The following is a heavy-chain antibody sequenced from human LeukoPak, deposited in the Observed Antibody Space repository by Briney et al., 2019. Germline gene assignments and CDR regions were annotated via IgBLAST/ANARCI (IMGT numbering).Heavy chain of an antibody. Sequence: GGSLRLSCAASVFTFSNYWMSWVRQAPGKGLEWVAHIKQDGSEKYYVDSVKGRFTISRDNAKNSLYLQMNSLLPEDTALYYCVKVTWTVAGPCWGQGTLVTVSS. CDR3: VKVTWTVAGPC. J-gene: IGHJ4*02. CDR1: VFTFSNYW. D-gene: IGHD6-19*01. V-gene: IGHV3-7*05. CDR2: IKQDGSEK.